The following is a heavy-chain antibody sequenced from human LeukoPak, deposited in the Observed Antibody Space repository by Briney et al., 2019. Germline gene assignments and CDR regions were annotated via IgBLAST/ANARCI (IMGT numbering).Heavy chain of an antibody. D-gene: IGHD4-17*01. CDR2: MNPNSGNT. Sequence: GASVKVSCKASGYTFTSYDINWVRQATGQGLEWMGWMNPNSGNTGYAQKFQGRVTMTRNTSISTAYMELSSLRSEDTAVYYCASGTIGDYAVDYWGQGTLVTVSS. V-gene: IGHV1-8*01. CDR1: GYTFTSYD. J-gene: IGHJ4*02. CDR3: ASGTIGDYAVDY.